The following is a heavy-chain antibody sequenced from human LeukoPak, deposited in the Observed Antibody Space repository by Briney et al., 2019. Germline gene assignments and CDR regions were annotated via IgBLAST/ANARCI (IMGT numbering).Heavy chain of an antibody. Sequence: GGSLRLSCAASGFTVSSNYMSWVRQAPGKGLEWVSVIYSGGSTYYADSVKGRFTISRDNSKNTLYLQMNSLRAEDTAVYYCARDSVYPLRLGELSPYGRYWGQGTLVTVSS. J-gene: IGHJ4*02. CDR2: IYSGGST. D-gene: IGHD3-16*02. V-gene: IGHV3-66*01. CDR1: GFTVSSNY. CDR3: ARDSVYPLRLGELSPYGRY.